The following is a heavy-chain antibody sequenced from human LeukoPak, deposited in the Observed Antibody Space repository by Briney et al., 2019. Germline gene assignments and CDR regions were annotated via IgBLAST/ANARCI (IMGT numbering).Heavy chain of an antibody. V-gene: IGHV4-59*01. J-gene: IGHJ4*02. CDR3: ARGRYGWLPFDY. CDR1: AGSITNYY. Sequence: SETLSLTCTVSAGSITNYYWSWIRQPPGKGLEWIGYIYYTGSTNYNPSLKSRVTISVDTSKNQFTLKLSSVTAADTAVYYCARGRYGWLPFDYWGQGTLVTVSS. CDR2: IYYTGST. D-gene: IGHD3-16*01.